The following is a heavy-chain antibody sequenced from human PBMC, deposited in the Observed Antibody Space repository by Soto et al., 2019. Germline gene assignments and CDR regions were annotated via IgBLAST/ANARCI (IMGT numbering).Heavy chain of an antibody. Sequence: SETLSLTCTVSGGSISSGDYYWSWIRQPPGKGLEWIGYIYYSGSTYYNPSLKSRVTISVDTSKNQFSLKLSSVTAADTAVYYCASDPSYGDHSEDYYGMDVWGQGTTVTVSS. CDR2: IYYSGST. CDR3: ASDPSYGDHSEDYYGMDV. J-gene: IGHJ6*02. V-gene: IGHV4-30-4*01. D-gene: IGHD4-17*01. CDR1: GGSISSGDYY.